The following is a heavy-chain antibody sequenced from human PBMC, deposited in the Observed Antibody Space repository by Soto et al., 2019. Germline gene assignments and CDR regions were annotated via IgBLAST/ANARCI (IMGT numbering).Heavy chain of an antibody. CDR3: ARERFGPKVRYGMDD. Sequence: SETPSLMCTVSGGSISRGGYYWSWIRQHPGKGLEWIGYIYYSGSTYYNPSLKSRVTISVDTSKNQFSLKLSSVTAADTAVYYCARERFGPKVRYGMDDWVQVTTVDLST. J-gene: IGHJ6*01. CDR2: IYYSGST. D-gene: IGHD3-10*01. CDR1: GGSISRGGYY. V-gene: IGHV4-31*03.